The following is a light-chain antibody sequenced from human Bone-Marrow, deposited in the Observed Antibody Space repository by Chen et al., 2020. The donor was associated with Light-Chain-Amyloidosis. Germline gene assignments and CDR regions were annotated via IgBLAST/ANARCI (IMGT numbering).Light chain of an antibody. CDR1: SSDVGGYKY. Sequence: QSALTQPASVPGSPRLSITISCTGTSSDVGGYKYVSWYQQHPGKTPKLIIYDVTYRPSGVSNRFSGSKSGNTASLTISGLQAEDEADYYCSSFTRNNALVFGGGTKLTVL. CDR2: DVT. J-gene: IGLJ2*01. CDR3: SSFTRNNALV. V-gene: IGLV2-14*03.